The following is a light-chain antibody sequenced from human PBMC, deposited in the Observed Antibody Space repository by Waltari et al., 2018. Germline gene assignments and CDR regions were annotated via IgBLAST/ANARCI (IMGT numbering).Light chain of an antibody. CDR1: SGHSSNV. CDR2: VNSDGSH. V-gene: IGLV4-69*01. J-gene: IGLJ3*02. CDR3: QTGGHGTWV. Sequence: QLVLTQSPSASASLGASAKLTCTLSSGHSSNVIAWRQQQPEKGLRYLMKVNSDGSHNKGDEIPDRFSGSRSGAWRYLTISTLQSEDEADYYCQTGGHGTWVFGGGTKLTVL.